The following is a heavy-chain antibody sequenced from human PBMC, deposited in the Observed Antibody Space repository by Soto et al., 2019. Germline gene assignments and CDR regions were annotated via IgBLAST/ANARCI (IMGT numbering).Heavy chain of an antibody. V-gene: IGHV3-30-3*01. CDR1: GFTFSSYA. J-gene: IGHJ6*02. CDR2: ISYDGSNK. CDR3: ARDLGYCSSTSCYYNYYGMDV. Sequence: TGGSLRLSCAASGFTFSSYAMHWVRQAPGKGLEWVAVISYDGSNKYYAESVKGRFTISRDNSKNTLYLQMNSLRAEDTAVYYCARDLGYCSSTSCYYNYYGMDVWGQGTTVTVSS. D-gene: IGHD2-2*01.